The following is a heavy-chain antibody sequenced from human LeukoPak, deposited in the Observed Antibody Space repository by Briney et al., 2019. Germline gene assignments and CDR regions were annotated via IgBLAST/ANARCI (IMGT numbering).Heavy chain of an antibody. CDR1: GYTFTGYY. Sequence: ASVKVSCKASGYTFTGYYMHWVRQAPGQGLEWMGWINPNSGGTNYAQKSQGRVTMTRDTSISTAYMELSRLRSDDTAVYYCARVRSSSWYEAYYFDYWGQGTLVTVSS. CDR3: ARVRSSSWYEAYYFDY. CDR2: INPNSGGT. V-gene: IGHV1-2*02. D-gene: IGHD6-13*01. J-gene: IGHJ4*02.